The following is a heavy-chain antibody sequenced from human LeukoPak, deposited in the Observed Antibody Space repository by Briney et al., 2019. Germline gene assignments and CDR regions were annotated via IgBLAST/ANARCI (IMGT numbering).Heavy chain of an antibody. CDR1: GFSLSTSGMC. J-gene: IGHJ4*02. Sequence: SGPALVKPTQTLTLTCTFSGFSLSTSGMCVSWIRQSPGKALEWLARIDWDDDKYYSTSLKTRLTISKDTSKNQVVLTMTNMDPVDTATYYCARILVDYYDSSGYYPDYWGQGTLLTVSS. CDR3: ARILVDYYDSSGYYPDY. V-gene: IGHV2-70*11. CDR2: IDWDDDK. D-gene: IGHD3-22*01.